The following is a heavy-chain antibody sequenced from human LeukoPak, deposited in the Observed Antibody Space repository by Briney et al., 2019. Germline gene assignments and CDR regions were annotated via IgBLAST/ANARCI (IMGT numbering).Heavy chain of an antibody. V-gene: IGHV3-23*01. CDR3: AKATGDYGVYLYFDY. J-gene: IGHJ4*02. CDR1: GFTFSSYA. D-gene: IGHD4-17*01. Sequence: GGSLRLSCAASGFTFSSYAMSWVRQAPAKGLEWVSAISGGGGRTYYADSVKGRFTISRDNTNNTLYLQMNSLRAEDTAVYYCAKATGDYGVYLYFDYWGQGTLVTVSS. CDR2: ISGGGGRT.